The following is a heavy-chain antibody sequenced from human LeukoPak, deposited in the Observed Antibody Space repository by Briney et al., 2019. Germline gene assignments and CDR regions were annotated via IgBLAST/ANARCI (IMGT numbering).Heavy chain of an antibody. CDR1: GGSISSGSYY. V-gene: IGHV4-61*02. CDR2: IYTSGST. D-gene: IGHD3-3*01. CDR3: ARDGETGRRFLELDYYYYMDV. J-gene: IGHJ6*03. Sequence: SETLSLTCTVSGGSISSGSYYWSWIRQPAGKGLEGIGRIYTSGSTNYNPSLKSRVTISVDTSKNQFSLKLSSVTAADTAVYYCARDGETGRRFLELDYYYYMDVWGKGTTVTVSS.